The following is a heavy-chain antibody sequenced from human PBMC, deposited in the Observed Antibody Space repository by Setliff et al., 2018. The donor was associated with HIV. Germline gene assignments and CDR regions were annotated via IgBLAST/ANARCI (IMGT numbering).Heavy chain of an antibody. CDR2: INHSGST. V-gene: IGHV4-34*01. J-gene: IGHJ4*02. D-gene: IGHD6-25*01. CDR3: ASMYSDYIGHSEY. CDR1: GGSFSGYY. Sequence: PSETLSLTCAVYGGSFSGYYWSWIRQPPGKGLEWIGEINHSGSTNYNPSLKSRVTISVDTSKNQLSLKLSSVTAADTAVYYCASMYSDYIGHSEYWGQGTLVTVPQ.